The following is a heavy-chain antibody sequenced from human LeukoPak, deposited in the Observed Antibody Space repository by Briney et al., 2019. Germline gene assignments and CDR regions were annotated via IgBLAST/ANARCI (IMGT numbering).Heavy chain of an antibody. V-gene: IGHV4-39*07. D-gene: IGHD1-26*01. CDR2: MSYSGST. CDR3: ARLVSSGTHGYFDF. Sequence: SETLSLTCTVSDGSINWGWIRQPPGKGLEWIGSMSYSGSTFYNPSLKSRVTMSVDRSNIQFSLKLSPVTAADTAVYYCARLVSSGTHGYFDFWGQGTLVTVSS. CDR1: DGSIN. J-gene: IGHJ4*02.